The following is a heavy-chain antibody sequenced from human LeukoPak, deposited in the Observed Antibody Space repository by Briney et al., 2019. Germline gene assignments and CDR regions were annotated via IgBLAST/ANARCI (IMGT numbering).Heavy chain of an antibody. V-gene: IGHV3-73*01. Sequence: GGSLRLSCAASGFTFSGSAMHWVRQAPGKGLEWVGRIRSKANSYATAYAASVKGRFTISRDDSKNTAYLQMNSLKTEDTAVYYCTRHRETGAVAGTFDYWGQGTLVTVSS. CDR1: GFTFSGSA. J-gene: IGHJ4*02. CDR2: IRSKANSYAT. D-gene: IGHD6-19*01. CDR3: TRHRETGAVAGTFDY.